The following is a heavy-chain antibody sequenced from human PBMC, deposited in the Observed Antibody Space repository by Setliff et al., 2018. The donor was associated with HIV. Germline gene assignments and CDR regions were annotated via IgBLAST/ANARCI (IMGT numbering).Heavy chain of an antibody. J-gene: IGHJ4*02. V-gene: IGHV4-34*01. CDR2: INHSGSA. D-gene: IGHD2-21*02. CDR3: ATTECRGADCPQMYDY. CDR1: GGSFSGYS. Sequence: SETLSLTCAVYGGSFSGYSWIWIRQPPGKGLEWIGEINHSGSANYNPSLRSRVTISLDTSRNQFSLKLTSMTAADTSVYYCATTECRGADCPQMYDYWGQGILVTVSS.